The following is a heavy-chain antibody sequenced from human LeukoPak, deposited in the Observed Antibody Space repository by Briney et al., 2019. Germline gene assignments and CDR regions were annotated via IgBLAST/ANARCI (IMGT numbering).Heavy chain of an antibody. CDR2: IKQDGSEK. D-gene: IGHD2-15*01. J-gene: IGHJ6*02. Sequence: PGGSLRLSCAASGFTFSSYWMSWVRQAPGKGLEWVANIKQDGSEKYYVESVKGRFTISRDDAKNSLYLQMNSLRAEDTAVYYCARGGGCSGGSCYSTTPYYYYGMDVWGQGTTVTVSS. V-gene: IGHV3-7*01. CDR3: ARGGGCSGGSCYSTTPYYYYGMDV. CDR1: GFTFSSYW.